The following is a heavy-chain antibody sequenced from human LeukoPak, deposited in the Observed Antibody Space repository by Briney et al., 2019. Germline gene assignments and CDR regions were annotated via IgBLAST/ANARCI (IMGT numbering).Heavy chain of an antibody. J-gene: IGHJ4*02. CDR3: AKHSYDSSGYYSIDY. CDR2: IGDSGGST. D-gene: IGHD3-22*01. V-gene: IGHV3-23*01. Sequence: GGSLRLSCAASGFTFSIYAMSWVRQAPGKGLDWVSTIGDSGGSTYYADSVKDRFTISRDNSKNTLYLQMNSLRAEDTAVYYCAKHSYDSSGYYSIDYWGQGTLVTVFS. CDR1: GFTFSIYA.